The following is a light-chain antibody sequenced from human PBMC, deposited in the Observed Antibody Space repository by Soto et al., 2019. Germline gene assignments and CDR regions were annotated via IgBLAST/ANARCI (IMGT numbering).Light chain of an antibody. CDR1: SSDVGIYNY. J-gene: IGLJ1*01. CDR2: EVT. Sequence: QSVLTQPASVPGSPGQSIAISCTGTSSDVGIYNYVYWYQQHPGKVPKLIIYEVTNRRSGVSNRFSGSESGNTASLIISGLQGEDEADYYCTSYTTCSTRVFGTGTKVTVL. V-gene: IGLV2-14*01. CDR3: TSYTTCSTRV.